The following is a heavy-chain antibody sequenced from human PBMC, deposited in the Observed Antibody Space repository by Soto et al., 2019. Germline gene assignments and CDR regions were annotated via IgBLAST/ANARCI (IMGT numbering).Heavy chain of an antibody. D-gene: IGHD3-3*01. J-gene: IGHJ5*02. V-gene: IGHV4-30-2*01. CDR2: ISQSGST. CDR3: ARSHVESPGCDP. Sequence: SETLSLTCAVSGGSISSGGYSWSWIRQPPGKGLEWIGYISQSGSTYYNPSLKSRVSISADRSKNQLNLRLVTAADTAVYYCARSHVESPGCDPWGQGTLVTVSS. CDR1: GGSISSGGYS.